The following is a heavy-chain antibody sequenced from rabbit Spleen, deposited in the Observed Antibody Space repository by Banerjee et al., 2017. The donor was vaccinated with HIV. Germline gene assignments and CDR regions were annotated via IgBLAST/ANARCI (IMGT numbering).Heavy chain of an antibody. V-gene: IGHV1S47*01. CDR2: IVNGNGNT. CDR3: ARDSASSFSSYGMDL. J-gene: IGHJ6*01. Sequence: QEQLVESGGGLVQPEGSLTLTCKAAGFDFSSSYYMCWVRQAPGKGPEWIACIVNGNGNTYYASWVNGRFTISRSTSLATVTLQVTSLTVADTATYFCARDSASSFSSYGMDLWGQGTLVTVS. D-gene: IGHD8-1*01. CDR1: GFDFSSSYY.